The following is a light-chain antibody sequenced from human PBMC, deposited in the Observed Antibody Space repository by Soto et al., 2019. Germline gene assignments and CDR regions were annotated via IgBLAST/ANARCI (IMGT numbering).Light chain of an antibody. CDR1: QSVGSY. V-gene: IGKV1-8*01. CDR2: AAS. Sequence: AIRMTQSPSSLSASTGDRVTVTCRASQSVGSYLAWYQQKPGAAPKLLIYAASTLHIGVPSRFTGSGYGTDFTLTISCLQSEDFATSYCQHYYNYPYSFGQGTKVDIK. CDR3: QHYYNYPYS. J-gene: IGKJ2*01.